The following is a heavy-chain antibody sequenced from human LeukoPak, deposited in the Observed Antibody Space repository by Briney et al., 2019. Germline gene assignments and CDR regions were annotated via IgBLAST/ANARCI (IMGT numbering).Heavy chain of an antibody. D-gene: IGHD2-15*01. CDR3: AKDLDCSGGTCHKAFDC. CDR1: GFTLSTYG. J-gene: IGHJ4*02. CDR2: IRYDGSDK. V-gene: IGHV3-30*02. Sequence: GGSLRLSCVVSGFTLSTYGMHWVRQAPGKGLEWVAFIRYDGSDKFYGDSVKGRFTTSRDNSKNTLYLQMSRLRVEDTAVYYCAKDLDCSGGTCHKAFDCWGQGTLVTVSS.